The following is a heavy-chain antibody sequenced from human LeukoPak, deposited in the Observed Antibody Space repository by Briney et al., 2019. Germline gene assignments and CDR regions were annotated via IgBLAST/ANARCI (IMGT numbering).Heavy chain of an antibody. V-gene: IGHV3-21*01. CDR1: GFTFDDYA. Sequence: PGGSLRLSCAASGFTFDDYAMHWVRHAPGKGLEWVSSISSSSSYIYYADSVKGRFTISRDNAKNSLYLQMNSLRAEDTAVYYCARGSGVWGSYRLPDYWGQGTLVTVSS. J-gene: IGHJ4*02. D-gene: IGHD3-16*02. CDR2: ISSSSSYI. CDR3: ARGSGVWGSYRLPDY.